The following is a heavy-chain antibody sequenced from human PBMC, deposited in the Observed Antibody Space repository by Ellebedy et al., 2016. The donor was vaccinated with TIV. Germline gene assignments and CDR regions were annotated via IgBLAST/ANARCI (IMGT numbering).Heavy chain of an antibody. D-gene: IGHD3-16*01. J-gene: IGHJ6*02. Sequence: SQTLSLTCVISGDSVSTDIGWNWIRQSPSRGLEWLGRTYYRSKWNNDYAVSLKSRITINPDTSKNQFSLQLNSVIPDDTAVYYCARGWFGSGVGVWGQGTTVTVSS. CDR2: TYYRSKWNN. V-gene: IGHV6-1*01. CDR1: GDSVSTDIG. CDR3: ARGWFGSGVGV.